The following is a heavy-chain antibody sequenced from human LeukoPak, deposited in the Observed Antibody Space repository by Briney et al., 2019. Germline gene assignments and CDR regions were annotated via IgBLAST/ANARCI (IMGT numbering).Heavy chain of an antibody. D-gene: IGHD1-26*01. Sequence: PGGSLRLSCAASGFTVSSNYMSWVRQAPGKGLVWVSRINIDGSSTSYADSVKGRFTISRDNAKDTLYLQMNSLRAEDTAVYYCASIGRDYWGQGTLVTVSS. J-gene: IGHJ4*02. CDR1: GFTVSSNY. CDR3: ASIGRDY. CDR2: INIDGSST. V-gene: IGHV3-74*01.